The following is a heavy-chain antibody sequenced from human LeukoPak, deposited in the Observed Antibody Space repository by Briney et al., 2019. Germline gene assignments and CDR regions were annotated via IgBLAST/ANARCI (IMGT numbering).Heavy chain of an antibody. V-gene: IGHV4-34*01. Sequence: SETLSLTCAVYGGSFSGYYRSWIRQPPGKGLEWIGEINHSGSTNYNPSLKSRVTISVDTSKNQFSLKLGSVTAADTAVYYCARGRRIAAAGRNWFDPWGQGTLVTVSS. D-gene: IGHD6-13*01. CDR2: INHSGST. CDR1: GGSFSGYY. CDR3: ARGRRIAAAGRNWFDP. J-gene: IGHJ5*02.